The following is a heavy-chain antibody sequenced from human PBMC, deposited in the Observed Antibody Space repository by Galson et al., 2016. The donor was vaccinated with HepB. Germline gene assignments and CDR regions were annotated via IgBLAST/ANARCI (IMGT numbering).Heavy chain of an antibody. D-gene: IGHD5-18*01. CDR2: IKGDGSQV. Sequence: SLRLSCAASGFTFSNFWMNWVRQAPGQGLEWVANIKGDGSQVYYVDSVKGRFPISRDNVKNSLFLQMNSLRAEDTAVYWCARAQWKQARRAAYFDFWGQGALVTVSS. CDR3: ARAQWKQARRAAYFDF. J-gene: IGHJ4*02. V-gene: IGHV3-7*04. CDR1: GFTFSNFW.